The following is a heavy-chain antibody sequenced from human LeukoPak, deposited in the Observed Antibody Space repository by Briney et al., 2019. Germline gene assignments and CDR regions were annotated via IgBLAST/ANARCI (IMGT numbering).Heavy chain of an antibody. J-gene: IGHJ4*02. CDR1: GGSISSGTYY. Sequence: PSETLSLTCTVSGGSISSGTYYWSWIRQPAGNGLEWIGHIYTSGSTNYNPSLKSRVTISVDTSKNQFSLKLSSSTAAETAVYYCAREVYDSLWGQGTLATVSS. D-gene: IGHD3-3*01. CDR3: AREVYDSL. V-gene: IGHV4-61*09. CDR2: IYTSGST.